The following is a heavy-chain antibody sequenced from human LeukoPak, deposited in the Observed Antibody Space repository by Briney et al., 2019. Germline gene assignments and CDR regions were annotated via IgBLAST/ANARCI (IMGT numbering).Heavy chain of an antibody. Sequence: GGSLRLSCAACGLMFSDYWMTWVRQVPGTGLEWVANINRHGNEVHYVDSVKGRFTISRDNAKNSLYLQLDSLRVEDTAVYYCARVGTWELQRVFDYWGQGTLVTVSS. J-gene: IGHJ4*02. V-gene: IGHV3-7*01. CDR2: INRHGNEV. CDR3: ARVGTWELQRVFDY. D-gene: IGHD1-1*01. CDR1: GLMFSDYW.